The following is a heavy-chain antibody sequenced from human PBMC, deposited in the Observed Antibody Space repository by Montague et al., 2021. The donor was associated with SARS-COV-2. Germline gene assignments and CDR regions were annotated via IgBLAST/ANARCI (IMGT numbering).Heavy chain of an antibody. CDR1: GGSVNSGGYY. Sequence: SETLSLTCTVSGGSVNSGGYYWSWLRQPPGKGLEWIVNIYYSGTTNYNPSLKSRVTISVDKSKNQFSLKPGSVTAADTAVYYCARDRTADDYDDYETAGYTCDDGIDVWGQGTTVTVSS. V-gene: IGHV4-61*08. CDR2: IYYSGTT. D-gene: IGHD4-17*01. J-gene: IGHJ6*02. CDR3: ARDRTADDYDDYETAGYTCDDGIDV.